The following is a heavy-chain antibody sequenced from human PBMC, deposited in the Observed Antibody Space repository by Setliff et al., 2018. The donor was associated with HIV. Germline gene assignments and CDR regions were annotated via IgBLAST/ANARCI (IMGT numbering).Heavy chain of an antibody. V-gene: IGHV1-2*04. Sequence: SVKVPCKAPGYTFTGYYMHWVRQAPGQGLEWMGWINPNTGGTNYAQKFQGWVTMTRDTSISTAYMEVSRLRPDDTAVYYCARNHQPGSPLAEGCFQHWGQGALGTVSS. CDR2: INPNTGGT. J-gene: IGHJ1*01. CDR3: ARNHQPGSPLAEGCFQH. D-gene: IGHD6-25*01. CDR1: GYTFTGYY.